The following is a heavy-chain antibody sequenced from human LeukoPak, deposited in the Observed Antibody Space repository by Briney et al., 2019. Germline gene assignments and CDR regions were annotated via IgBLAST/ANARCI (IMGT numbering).Heavy chain of an antibody. CDR1: GGSISSGGYS. V-gene: IGHV4-30-2*01. D-gene: IGHD3-10*01. CDR2: IYHSGST. J-gene: IGHJ4*02. Sequence: SETLSLTCAVSGGSISSGGYSWSWIRQPPGKGLEWIGYIYHSGSTYYNPSLKSRVTISVDRSKNQFSLKLSSVTAADTAVYYCARDGHFPAGGLMDYWGQGTLVTVSS. CDR3: ARDGHFPAGGLMDY.